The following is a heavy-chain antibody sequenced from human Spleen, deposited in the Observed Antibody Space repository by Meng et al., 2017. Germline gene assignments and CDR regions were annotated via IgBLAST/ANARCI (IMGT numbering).Heavy chain of an antibody. CDR1: GFTVSSNY. V-gene: IGHV3-53*01. J-gene: IGHJ1*01. D-gene: IGHD3-10*01. CDR2: IYRDGST. CDR3: AREKSRFGELEL. Sequence: GGSLRLSCAASGFTVSSNYMSWVHQAPGKGLEWVSVIYRDGSTYYANSVKGRFAISRDNSKNTLYLQMNSLRAEDTAVYYCAREKSRFGELELWGQGTLVTVSS.